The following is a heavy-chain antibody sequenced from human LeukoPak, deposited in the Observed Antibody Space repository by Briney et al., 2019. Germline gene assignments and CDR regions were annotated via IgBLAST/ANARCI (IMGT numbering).Heavy chain of an antibody. CDR3: ARLPLWFGKYYFDY. D-gene: IGHD3-10*01. CDR2: IGAYNGNT. J-gene: IGHJ4*02. CDR1: GYTFTSYG. V-gene: IGHV1-18*01. Sequence: GGSVKVSCKASGYTFTSYGISWVRQAPGQGLEWMGWIGAYNGNTNYAQKLQGRVTMTTDTSTSTAYMELRSLRSDDTAVYYCARLPLWFGKYYFDYWGQGTLVTVSS.